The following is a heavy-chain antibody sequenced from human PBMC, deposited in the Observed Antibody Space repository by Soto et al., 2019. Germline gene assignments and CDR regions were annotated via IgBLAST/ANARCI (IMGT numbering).Heavy chain of an antibody. CDR3: AREAASDPSFYYHYMDV. CDR2: MNPDSGNT. D-gene: IGHD3-10*01. J-gene: IGHJ6*03. V-gene: IGHV1-8*01. Sequence: GASVKVSCKASGYTFSNYNINWVRQASGQGLEWMGWMNPDSGNTGYAEKLQGRVTMTRNSSISTAYMELSGLRSEDTAVYYCAREAASDPSFYYHYMDVWGKGTTVTVSS. CDR1: GYTFSNYN.